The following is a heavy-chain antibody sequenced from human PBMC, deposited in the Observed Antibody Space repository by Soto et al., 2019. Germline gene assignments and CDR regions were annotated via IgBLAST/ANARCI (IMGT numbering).Heavy chain of an antibody. V-gene: IGHV1-69*01. CDR1: GGNPSNSA. CDR2: VIPVFGIV. CDR3: GSGRIVVAGSRAYYALDV. Sequence: QVQLLQSGAEVKKSGSSVKVSCKASGGNPSNSAFSWVRQAPGQGLGWVGGVIPVFGIVKYEQSLRGSVTIAAVESTNTAYMELGSLRTDDTAVYLCGSGRIVVAGSRAYYALDVWGQGTRVTVSS. J-gene: IGHJ6*02. D-gene: IGHD6-19*01.